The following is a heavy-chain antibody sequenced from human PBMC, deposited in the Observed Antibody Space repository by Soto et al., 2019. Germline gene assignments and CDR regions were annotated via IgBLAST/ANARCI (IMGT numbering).Heavy chain of an antibody. CDR2: ISYDGSNK. CDR3: AKDLGLRDYYYYGMDV. J-gene: IGHJ6*02. D-gene: IGHD5-12*01. CDR1: GFTFSSYG. V-gene: IGHV3-30*18. Sequence: GGSLRLSCAASGFTFSSYGMHWVRQAPGKGLEWVAVISYDGSNKYYADSVKGRFTISRDNSKNTLYLQMNSLRAEDTAVYYCAKDLGLRDYYYYGMDVWGQRTTVTVSS.